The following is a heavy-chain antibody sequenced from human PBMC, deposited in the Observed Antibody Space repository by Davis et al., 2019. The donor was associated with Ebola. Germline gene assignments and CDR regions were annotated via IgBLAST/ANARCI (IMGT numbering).Heavy chain of an antibody. J-gene: IGHJ4*02. CDR3: AREEDY. Sequence: ASVKVSCKASGYTFTTYHIHWVRQAPGQGLEWLRIINTSAGSTFSAQKFQGRVTLTRDTSTSTVYMELSSLTSEDTAVYFCAREEDYWGQGTLVTVSS. CDR1: GYTFTTYH. V-gene: IGHV1-46*01. CDR2: INTSAGST.